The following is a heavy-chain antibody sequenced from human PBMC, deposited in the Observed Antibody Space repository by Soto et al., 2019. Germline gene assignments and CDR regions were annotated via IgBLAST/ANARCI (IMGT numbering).Heavy chain of an antibody. V-gene: IGHV3-23*01. CDR1: GFTFSSYA. CDR3: AKENAHSSGSYNFDY. Sequence: PGGSLRLSCAASGFTFSSYAMSWVRQAPGKGLEWVSAISGSGGSTYYEDSVTGRFTISRDNSKNTLYLQMNSLRAEDTAVYYCAKENAHSSGSYNFDYWGQGTLVTVSS. CDR2: ISGSGGST. J-gene: IGHJ4*02. D-gene: IGHD1-26*01.